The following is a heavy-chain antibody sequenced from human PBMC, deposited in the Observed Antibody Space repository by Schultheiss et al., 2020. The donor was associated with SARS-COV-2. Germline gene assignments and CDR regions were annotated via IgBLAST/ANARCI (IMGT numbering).Heavy chain of an antibody. CDR1: GYSFTSYW. CDR3: ARSPPTTGAMFSYYYYGMDV. J-gene: IGHJ6*02. V-gene: IGHV5-51*01. Sequence: GESLKISCKGSGYSFTSYWIGWVRQMPGKGLEWMGIIYPGDSDTRYSPSFQGQVTISADKSISTAYLQWSSLKASDTAMYYCARSPPTTGAMFSYYYYGMDVWGQGTTVTVSS. D-gene: IGHD1-14*01. CDR2: IYPGDSDT.